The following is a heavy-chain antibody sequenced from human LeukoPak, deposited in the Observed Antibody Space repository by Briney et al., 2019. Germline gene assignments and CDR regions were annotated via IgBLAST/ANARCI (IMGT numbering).Heavy chain of an antibody. J-gene: IGHJ4*02. D-gene: IGHD3-9*01. CDR2: IYTSGST. Sequence: SETLSLTCTVSGGSISSYYWSWIRQPAGKGLEWIGRIYTSGSTNYNPSLKSRVTMSVDTSKNQFSLKLSSVTAADTAVYYCARGSTERYFDWLSVSLYFDYWGQGTLVTVSS. CDR1: GGSISSYY. CDR3: ARGSTERYFDWLSVSLYFDY. V-gene: IGHV4-4*07.